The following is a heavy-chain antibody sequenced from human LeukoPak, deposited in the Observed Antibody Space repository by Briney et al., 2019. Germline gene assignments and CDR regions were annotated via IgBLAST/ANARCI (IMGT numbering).Heavy chain of an antibody. V-gene: IGHV3-33*01. CDR3: ARMDTGWYFDL. D-gene: IGHD5-18*01. CDR2: IRSDGSNK. CDR1: GFTFSDYV. Sequence: GRSLRLSCAASGFTFSDYVMHWVRQAPGKGLEWVAFIRSDGSNKYYADSVKGRFIISRDNSKNTLYLQMNSLRAEDTAVYYCARMDTGWYFDLWGRGTLVTVSS. J-gene: IGHJ2*01.